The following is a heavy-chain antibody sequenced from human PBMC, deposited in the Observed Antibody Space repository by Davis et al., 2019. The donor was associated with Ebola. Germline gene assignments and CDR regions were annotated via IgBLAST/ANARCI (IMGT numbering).Heavy chain of an antibody. CDR3: ARDRGYDFWSGYNYYYYYMDV. D-gene: IGHD3-3*01. Sequence: GESLKISCAASGFTFSDYYMSWIRQAPGKGLEWVSYISSSSSTIYYADSVKGRFTISRDNAKNSLYLQMNSLRDEDTAVYYCARDRGYDFWSGYNYYYYYMDVWGKGTTVTVSS. CDR2: ISSSSSTI. V-gene: IGHV3-11*04. J-gene: IGHJ6*03. CDR1: GFTFSDYY.